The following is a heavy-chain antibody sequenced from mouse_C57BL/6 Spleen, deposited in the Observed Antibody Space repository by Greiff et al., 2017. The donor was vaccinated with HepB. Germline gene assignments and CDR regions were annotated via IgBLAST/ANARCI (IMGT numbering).Heavy chain of an antibody. D-gene: IGHD1-1*01. CDR2: INPSNGGT. J-gene: IGHJ1*03. CDR1: GYTFTSYW. V-gene: IGHV1-53*01. Sequence: QVHVKQPGTELVKPGASVKLSCKASGYTFTSYWMHWVKQRPGQGLEWIGNINPSNGGTNYNEKFKSKATLTVDKSSSTAYMQLSSLTSEDSAVYYCARGYNYGSSPVDVWGTGTTVTVSS. CDR3: ARGYNYGSSPVDV.